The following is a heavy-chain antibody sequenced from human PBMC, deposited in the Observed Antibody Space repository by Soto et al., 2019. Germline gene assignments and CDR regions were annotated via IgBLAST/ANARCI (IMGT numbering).Heavy chain of an antibody. J-gene: IGHJ6*02. CDR3: ARDRSGTTNGLYYYYGMDV. D-gene: IGHD1-1*01. V-gene: IGHV1-18*04. CDR1: GYTFTSYG. CDR2: ISAYNGNT. Sequence: GASVKVSCKASGYTFTSYGISWVRQAPGQGLEWMGWISAYNGNTNYAQKLQGRVAMTTDTSTSTAYMELRSLRSDDTAVYYCARDRSGTTNGLYYYYGMDVWGQGTTVTVSS.